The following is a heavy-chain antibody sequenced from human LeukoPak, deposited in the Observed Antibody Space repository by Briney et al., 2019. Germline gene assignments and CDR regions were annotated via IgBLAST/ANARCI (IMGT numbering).Heavy chain of an antibody. CDR1: VGSISSYY. V-gene: IGHV4-59*01. Sequence: PSETLSLTCIVAVGSISSYYGSWIRKPPWKGLEWMGYIYYSGSTNYNPSLKSRVTISVDTSKNQFSLKLSSVTAADTAVYYCARGRRLAVSGPDAYYFDYWGQGTLVTVSS. CDR3: ARGRRLAVSGPDAYYFDY. D-gene: IGHD6-19*01. CDR2: IYYSGST. J-gene: IGHJ4*02.